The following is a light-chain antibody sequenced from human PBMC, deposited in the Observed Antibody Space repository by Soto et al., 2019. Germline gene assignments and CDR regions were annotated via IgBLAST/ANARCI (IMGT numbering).Light chain of an antibody. Sequence: QSVLTQPPSATESPGQSVTISCTGTSSDVCGYNYVSWYQQHPGKAPKLTIYEVTKRPSGVPARFSGSKSGNTASLTVSGLQAEDEADYYCNSYAGSNNFYVFGTGAKVTV. CDR3: NSYAGSNNFYV. CDR1: SSDVCGYNY. V-gene: IGLV2-8*01. CDR2: EVT. J-gene: IGLJ1*01.